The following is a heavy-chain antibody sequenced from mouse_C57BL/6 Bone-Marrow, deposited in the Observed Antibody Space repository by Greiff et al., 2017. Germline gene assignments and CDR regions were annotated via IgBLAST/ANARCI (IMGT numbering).Heavy chain of an antibody. D-gene: IGHD1-1*01. CDR3: ARNPFYYYGSSSYYYAMDY. CDR1: GFSLTSYA. J-gene: IGHJ4*01. Sequence: VKLVESGPGLVAPSQSLYITCTVSGFSLTSYAISWVRQPPGKGLEWLGVIWTGGGTNYNSALKSRLSISTDNSKSQVFLQMNSLQTDDTARYYCARNPFYYYGSSSYYYAMDYWGQGTSVTVSS. V-gene: IGHV2-9-1*01. CDR2: IWTGGGT.